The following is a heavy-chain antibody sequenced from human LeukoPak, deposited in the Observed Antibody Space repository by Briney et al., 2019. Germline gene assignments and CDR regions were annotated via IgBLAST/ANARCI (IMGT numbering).Heavy chain of an antibody. CDR3: AKGKGPTANWYFDV. V-gene: IGHV3-23*01. CDR1: GFTFSSYG. J-gene: IGHJ2*01. Sequence: GGSLRLSCAASGFTFSSYGMSWVRQAPGKGLEWVSAISGSGGSTYYADSVKGRFTISRDNSKNTLYLQINSLRAEDTAVYYCAKGKGPTANWYFDVWGRGTLVTVSS. CDR2: ISGSGGST. D-gene: IGHD2-21*02.